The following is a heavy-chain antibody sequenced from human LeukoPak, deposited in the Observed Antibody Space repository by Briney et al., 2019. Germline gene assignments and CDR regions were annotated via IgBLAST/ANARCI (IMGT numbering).Heavy chain of an antibody. CDR2: IYYSGST. D-gene: IGHD6-13*01. CDR1: GGSISSHY. Sequence: SETLSLTCTVSGGSISSHYWSWIRQPPGKGLEWIGYIYYSGSTNYNPSLKSRVTISVDTSKNQFSLKLSSVTAADTAVYYCARDPGYYFAYWGREPWSPSPQ. V-gene: IGHV4-59*11. CDR3: ARDPGYYFAY. J-gene: IGHJ4*02.